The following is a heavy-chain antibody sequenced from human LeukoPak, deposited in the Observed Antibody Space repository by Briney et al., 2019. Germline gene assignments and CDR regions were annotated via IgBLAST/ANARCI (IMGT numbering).Heavy chain of an antibody. CDR1: GFTFSSYE. Sequence: AGGSLRLSCAASGFTFSSYEMNWVRQAPGKGLEWVSYISSSGSTIYYADSVKGRFTISRDNAKNSLYLQMNSLRAEDTAVCYCASLYALRNWFDPWGQGTLVTVSS. CDR2: ISSSGSTI. V-gene: IGHV3-48*03. J-gene: IGHJ5*02. CDR3: ASLYALRNWFDP. D-gene: IGHD2/OR15-2a*01.